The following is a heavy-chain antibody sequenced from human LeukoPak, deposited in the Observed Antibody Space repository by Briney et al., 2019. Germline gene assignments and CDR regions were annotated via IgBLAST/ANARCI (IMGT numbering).Heavy chain of an antibody. CDR2: IYYSGST. Sequence: PSETLSLTCTVSGGSISSYYWSWIRQPPGKGLEWIGYIYYSGSTNYNPSLKSRATISVDTSKNQFSLKLSSVTAADTAVHYCARETDSGWYRTLDYWGQGTLVTVSS. V-gene: IGHV4-59*01. CDR3: ARETDSGWYRTLDY. CDR1: GGSISSYY. J-gene: IGHJ4*02. D-gene: IGHD6-19*01.